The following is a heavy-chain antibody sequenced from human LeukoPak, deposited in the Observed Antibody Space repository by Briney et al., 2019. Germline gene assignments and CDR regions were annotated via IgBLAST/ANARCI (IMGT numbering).Heavy chain of an antibody. D-gene: IGHD3-22*01. CDR3: ARGGGYYYDSSGYPLDY. V-gene: IGHV4-59*01. CDR1: GGSISSYY. Sequence: SETLSLTCTVSGGSISSYYWSWIRQSPGKGLEWIGYIYYSGSTNYNPSLKSRVTISVDTSKNQFSLKLSSVTAADTAVYYCARGGGYYYDSSGYPLDYWGQGTLVTVSS. CDR2: IYYSGST. J-gene: IGHJ4*02.